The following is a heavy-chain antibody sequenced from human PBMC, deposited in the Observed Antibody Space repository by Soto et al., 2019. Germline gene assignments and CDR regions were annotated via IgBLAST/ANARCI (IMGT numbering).Heavy chain of an antibody. CDR2: ISSSGSTI. CDR1: GFTFSSYE. V-gene: IGHV3-48*03. Sequence: GGSLRLSCAASGFTFSSYEMNWVRQAPGKGLEWVSYISSSGSTIYYADSVKGRFTISRDNAKNSLYLQMTSLRAEDTDVYYCARGGRSVTVVTSLYYFDYWGQGTLVTVSS. CDR3: ARGGRSVTVVTSLYYFDY. J-gene: IGHJ4*02. D-gene: IGHD2-21*02.